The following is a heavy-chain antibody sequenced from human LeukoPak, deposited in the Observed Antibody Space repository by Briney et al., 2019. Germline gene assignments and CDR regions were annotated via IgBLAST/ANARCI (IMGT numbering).Heavy chain of an antibody. J-gene: IGHJ5*02. V-gene: IGHV3-23*01. CDR1: GFTFSSYA. CDR3: AREQIAVAGSNWFDP. CDR2: ISGSGGST. Sequence: GGSLRLSCAASGFTFSSYAMSWVRQAPGKGLEWVSAISGSGGSTYYADSVKGRFTISRDNAKNSLYLQMNSLRAEDTAVYYCAREQIAVAGSNWFDPWGQGTLVTVSS. D-gene: IGHD6-19*01.